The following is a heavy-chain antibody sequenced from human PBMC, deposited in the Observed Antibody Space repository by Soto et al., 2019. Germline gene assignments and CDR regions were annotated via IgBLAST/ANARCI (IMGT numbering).Heavy chain of an antibody. V-gene: IGHV3-23*01. J-gene: IGHJ5*02. CDR3: XXXXXXXXXXXXDP. CDR2: ISAGGGNT. CDR1: GFSFSTYA. Sequence: EVQLLESGGGLVQPGGSLRLSCAASGFSFSTYAMSWVRQAPGKGLEWVSGISAGGGNTFYADSVRGRFTISRDTSKXXXXXXXXXXXXXXXXXXXXXXXXXXXXXXXXDPWGQGTLVTVSS.